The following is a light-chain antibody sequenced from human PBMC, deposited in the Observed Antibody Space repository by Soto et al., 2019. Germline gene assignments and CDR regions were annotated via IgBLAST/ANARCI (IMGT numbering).Light chain of an antibody. J-gene: IGKJ4*01. CDR1: QVISNH. V-gene: IGKV1-33*01. CDR2: DAS. CDR3: QQYVHKIT. Sequence: DIQMTQSPSSLSASVGDRVTITCQASQVISNHLHWYQQKPGKAPKLLIYDASNLETGVPSRFSGSGSGTDFTFTISSLQPDDIATYYCQQYVHKITFGGGTKVEIK.